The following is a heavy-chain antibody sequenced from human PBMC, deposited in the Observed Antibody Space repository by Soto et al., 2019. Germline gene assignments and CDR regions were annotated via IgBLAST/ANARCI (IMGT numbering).Heavy chain of an antibody. V-gene: IGHV2-70*04. Sequence: SGPTLVNPTQTLTLTCTFSGFSLSTSGMRVSWIRQPPGKALEWLARIDWDDDKFYSTSLKTRLTISKDTSKNQVVLTMTSMDPVDTATYYCARDGYYGMDVWGQGTTVTVSS. CDR3: ARDGYYGMDV. CDR1: GFSLSTSGMR. J-gene: IGHJ6*02. CDR2: IDWDDDK.